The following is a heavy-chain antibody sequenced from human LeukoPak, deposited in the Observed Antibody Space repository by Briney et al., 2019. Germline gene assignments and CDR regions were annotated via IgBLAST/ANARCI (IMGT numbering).Heavy chain of an antibody. CDR2: IYTSGST. CDR1: GNSISSGDNY. D-gene: IGHD2-2*01. CDR3: ARTTEDCSSTSCYQYWFDP. V-gene: IGHV4-61*02. J-gene: IGHJ5*02. Sequence: PSETLSLTCTVSGNSISSGDNYWSWIRQPAGKGLEWIGRIYTSGSTNYNPSLKSRVTISVDTPKNQFSLKLNSVTAADTAVYYCARTTEDCSSTSCYQYWFDPWGQGTLVTVSS.